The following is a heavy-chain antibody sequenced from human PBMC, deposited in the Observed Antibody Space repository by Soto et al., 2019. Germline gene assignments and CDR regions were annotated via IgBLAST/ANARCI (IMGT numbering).Heavy chain of an antibody. V-gene: IGHV3-21*01. CDR2: ISGSGNYT. Sequence: GGSLRLSCAASGFTFSSYSMNWVRKAPGKGLEWVSSISGSGNYTHYADFLRGRFTISRDNAKTSLYLQMTSLRAEDTAVYYCAREGINNYNEYYFDSWGQGTVVTVSS. D-gene: IGHD4-4*01. CDR1: GFTFSSYS. J-gene: IGHJ4*02. CDR3: AREGINNYNEYYFDS.